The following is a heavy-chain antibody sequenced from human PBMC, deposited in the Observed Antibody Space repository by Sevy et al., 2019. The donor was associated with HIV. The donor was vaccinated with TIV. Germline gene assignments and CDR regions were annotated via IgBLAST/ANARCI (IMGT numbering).Heavy chain of an antibody. D-gene: IGHD3-9*01. Sequence: GGSLRLSCAASGFTFSSYAMHWVRQAPGKGLEWVAVISYDGSNKYYADAVKGRFTISRDNSKNTLYLQMNSLRAEDTAVYYCARGYYDILTGYPHPDYWGLGTLVTVSS. CDR2: ISYDGSNK. CDR1: GFTFSSYA. CDR3: ARGYYDILTGYPHPDY. J-gene: IGHJ4*02. V-gene: IGHV3-30-3*01.